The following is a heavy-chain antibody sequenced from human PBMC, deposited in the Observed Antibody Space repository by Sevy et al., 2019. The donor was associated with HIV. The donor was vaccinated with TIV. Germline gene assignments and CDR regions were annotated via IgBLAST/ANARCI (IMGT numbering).Heavy chain of an antibody. CDR2: ISYDGSNK. CDR3: ARDQHDYAGNLRTGWFDP. Sequence: GGSLRLSCAASGFTFSSYAMHWVRQAPGKGLEWVAVISYDGSNKYYADSVKGRFTISRDNSKNTLYLQVKSLRTEDTAVYYCARDQHDYAGNLRTGWFDPWAREPWSPSPQ. V-gene: IGHV3-30-3*01. D-gene: IGHD4-17*01. J-gene: IGHJ5*02. CDR1: GFTFSSYA.